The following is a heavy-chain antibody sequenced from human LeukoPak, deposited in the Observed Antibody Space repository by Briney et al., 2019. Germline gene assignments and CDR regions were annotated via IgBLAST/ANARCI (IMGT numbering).Heavy chain of an antibody. V-gene: IGHV4-61*02. CDR3: ARDRNGDYRFDY. Sequence: SETLSLTCTVSGGSISSGSYYWSWIRQPAGKGLEWIGRIYTSGSTNYNPSLKSRATISVDTSKNQFSLKLSSVTAADTAVYYCARDRNGDYRFDYWGQGTLVTVSS. D-gene: IGHD4-17*01. J-gene: IGHJ4*02. CDR2: IYTSGST. CDR1: GGSISSGSYY.